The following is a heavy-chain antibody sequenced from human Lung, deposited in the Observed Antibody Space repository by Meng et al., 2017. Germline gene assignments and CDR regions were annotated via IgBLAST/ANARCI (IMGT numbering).Heavy chain of an antibody. Sequence: VPRLVSGGGLVQPGGSLRLSCAVAGFTFSNSAMSWVRQAPGKGLEWVSGISIIGHNTYYADSVKGRFTISRDNSRNTLYLQMNSLRAEDTAIYYCAKEEVPNDYWGQGTLVTVPS. J-gene: IGHJ4*02. CDR2: ISIIGHNT. CDR1: GFTFSNSA. D-gene: IGHD1-1*01. V-gene: IGHV3-23*01. CDR3: AKEEVPNDY.